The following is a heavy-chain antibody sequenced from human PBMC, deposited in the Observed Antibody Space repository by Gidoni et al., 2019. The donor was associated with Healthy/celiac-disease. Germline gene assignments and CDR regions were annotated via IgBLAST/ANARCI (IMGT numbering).Heavy chain of an antibody. V-gene: IGHV5-51*01. CDR3: ARGEGHYYGSGLWFDP. CDR2: IYPGYSDT. Sequence: EVQLVQSGAAVKKPGASLKISCQGSGYSFTSYWIGWVRQMPGKCLEWMGIIYPGYSDTRYSPSCQGQVTISADKSISTAYLQWSSLKASDTARYYWARGEGHYYGSGLWFDPWGQGTLVTVSS. J-gene: IGHJ5*02. CDR1: GYSFTSYW. D-gene: IGHD3-10*01.